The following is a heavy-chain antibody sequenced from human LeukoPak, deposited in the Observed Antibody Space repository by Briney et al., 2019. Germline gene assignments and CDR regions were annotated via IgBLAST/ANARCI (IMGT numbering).Heavy chain of an antibody. J-gene: IGHJ5*02. D-gene: IGHD2-2*01. V-gene: IGHV3-53*01. Sequence: PGGSLRLSCAASGFTVSNNYMGWARQAPGKGLEWVSFIYNTGDTYYADSVKGRFTISRDSFKNTLYLQMNSLRAEDTAVYYCARWYCTSSSCYYDHWGQGTLVTVSS. CDR2: IYNTGDT. CDR3: ARWYCTSSSCYYDH. CDR1: GFTVSNNY.